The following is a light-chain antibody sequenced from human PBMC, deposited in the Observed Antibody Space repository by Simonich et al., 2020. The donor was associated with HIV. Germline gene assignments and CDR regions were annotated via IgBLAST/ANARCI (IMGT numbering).Light chain of an antibody. CDR1: SSDFGGYNY. V-gene: IGLV2-23*02. J-gene: IGLJ3*02. CDR3: CSYAGITTWV. CDR2: DVS. Sequence: QSALTQPASVSGSPGQSITISCTGTSSDFGGYNYVSWYQQHPGKAPKLMIYDVSKRPSGVSNRFSGSKSGNTASLTISGLQAEDEADYYCCSYAGITTWVFGGGTNLTVL.